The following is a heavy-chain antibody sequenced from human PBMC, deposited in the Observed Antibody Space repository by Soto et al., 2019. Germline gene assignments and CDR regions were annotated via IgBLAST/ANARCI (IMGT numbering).Heavy chain of an antibody. V-gene: IGHV1-69*01. CDR2: IIPIFGTV. CDR1: GGTFSSYA. D-gene: IGHD5-18*01. J-gene: IGHJ6*02. Sequence: QVQLVQSGAEVKKPGSSVKVSCKASGGTFSSYAISWVRQAPGQGLEWMGGIIPIFGTVNYAQKFQGRVTITADESTSTAYMELSSLRSEDTAVYYCARGRGYSYRYYYYGMDVWGQGTTVTVSS. CDR3: ARGRGYSYRYYYYGMDV.